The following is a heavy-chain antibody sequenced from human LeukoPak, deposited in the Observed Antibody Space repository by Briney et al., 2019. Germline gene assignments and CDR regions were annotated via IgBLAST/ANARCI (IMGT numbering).Heavy chain of an antibody. V-gene: IGHV4-34*01. CDR3: ARGGRWLQLRGWFDP. Sequence: SETLSLTCAVYGGSFSGYYWSWIRQPPGKGLEWMGEINHSGSTNYNPSLKSRVTISVDTSKNQFSLKLSSVTAADTAVYYCARGGRWLQLRGWFDPWGQGTLVTVSS. CDR1: GGSFSGYY. D-gene: IGHD5-24*01. CDR2: INHSGST. J-gene: IGHJ5*02.